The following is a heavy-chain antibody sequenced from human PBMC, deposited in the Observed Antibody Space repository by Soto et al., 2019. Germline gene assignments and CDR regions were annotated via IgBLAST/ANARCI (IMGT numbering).Heavy chain of an antibody. V-gene: IGHV3-66*01. CDR1: GLTVSNSY. CDR2: LYSDGTT. D-gene: IGHD4-17*01. Sequence: EVQLVESGGGLVQPGGSLRLSCAASGLTVSNSYMNWVHQAPGEGLEWVSILYSDGTTYYADSVKGRFTISRDNSKNTLYLQMHSLRADDPAVYYCSRDTTATTPTYFASWGQGTLVIVSS. CDR3: SRDTTATTPTYFAS. J-gene: IGHJ4*02.